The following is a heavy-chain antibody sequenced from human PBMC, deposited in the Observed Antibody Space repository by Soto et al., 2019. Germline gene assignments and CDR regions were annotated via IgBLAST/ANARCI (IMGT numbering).Heavy chain of an antibody. V-gene: IGHV3-30-3*01. D-gene: IGHD2-2*01. Sequence: QVQLVESGGGVVQPGRSLRLSCAASGFTFSSYAMHWVRQAPGKGLEWVAVISYNGSNKYYADSVKRRFTISRDNSKNTLYLQMNSLRAEDTAVYYCARDRWDIVLVPAAMRTYYYYGMDVWGQGTTVTVSS. CDR3: ARDRWDIVLVPAAMRTYYYYGMDV. CDR1: GFTFSSYA. J-gene: IGHJ6*02. CDR2: ISYNGSNK.